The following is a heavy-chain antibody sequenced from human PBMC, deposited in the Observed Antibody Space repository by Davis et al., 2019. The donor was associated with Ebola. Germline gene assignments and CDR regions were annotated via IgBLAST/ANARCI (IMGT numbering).Heavy chain of an antibody. CDR1: GFTFSNFY. Sequence: HTGGSLRLSCAASGFTFSNFYIHWVRQAPGKGLVWVSRINTDGSSTNYADSVKGRFTISRDNAKNTLYLQMNSLRAEDTAVYFCARGAAGSGVYFDPWGQGTLVTVSS. CDR2: INTDGSST. D-gene: IGHD2-15*01. CDR3: ARGAAGSGVYFDP. V-gene: IGHV3-74*01. J-gene: IGHJ5*02.